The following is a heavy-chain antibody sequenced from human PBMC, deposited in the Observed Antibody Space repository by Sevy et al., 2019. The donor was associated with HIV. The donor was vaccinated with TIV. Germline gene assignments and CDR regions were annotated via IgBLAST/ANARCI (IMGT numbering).Heavy chain of an antibody. Sequence: GGSLRLSCAASGFTFSSYGMHWVRQAPGKGLEWVAVISYDGSNKYYAHSVKGRFTISRDNSKNTLYLQMNSLRAEDTALYYCAKRGCSSNSCYGPWGLGMDVWGQGTTVTVSS. D-gene: IGHD2-2*01. V-gene: IGHV3-30*18. CDR2: ISYDGSNK. J-gene: IGHJ6*02. CDR1: GFTFSSYG. CDR3: AKRGCSSNSCYGPWGLGMDV.